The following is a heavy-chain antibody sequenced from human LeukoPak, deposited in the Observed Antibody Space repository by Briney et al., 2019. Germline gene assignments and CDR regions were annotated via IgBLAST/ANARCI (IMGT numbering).Heavy chain of an antibody. D-gene: IGHD6-25*01. V-gene: IGHV3-23*01. CDR2: ISDSGGST. CDR3: AKDQRRQGAYYFDY. Sequence: GGSLRLSCATSGFTFSVYAMSWVRQAPGKGLEWVSTISDSGGSTYYADSVKGRFTISRGNSKNTLYLQMNSLRAEDTAVYYCAKDQRRQGAYYFDYWGQGTLVTVSS. J-gene: IGHJ4*02. CDR1: GFTFSVYA.